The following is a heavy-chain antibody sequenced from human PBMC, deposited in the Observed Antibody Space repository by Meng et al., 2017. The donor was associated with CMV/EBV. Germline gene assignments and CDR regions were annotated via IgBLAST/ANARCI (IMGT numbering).Heavy chain of an antibody. CDR3: ARLPPPRYDFWSGYYYYGMDV. CDR2: INPNSGGT. CDR1: GYTFTGYY. Sequence: ASVKVSCKASGYTFTGYYMHWVRQAPGQGLEWMGWINPNSGGTNYAQKFQGRVTMTRDTSISTACMELSRLRSDDTAVYYCARLPPPRYDFWSGYYYYGMDVWGQGTTVTVSS. D-gene: IGHD3-3*01. V-gene: IGHV1-2*02. J-gene: IGHJ6*02.